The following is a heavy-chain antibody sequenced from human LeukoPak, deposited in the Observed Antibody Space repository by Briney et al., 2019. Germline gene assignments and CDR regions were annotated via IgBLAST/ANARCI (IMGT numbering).Heavy chain of an antibody. CDR2: IHYSGST. V-gene: IGHV4-31*03. CDR3: ASFDYYFNY. Sequence: PSETLSLTCTVSGGSISSGDYSWSWTRQYPGQGLEWIGYIHYSGSTSYNPSLKSRVTISVDTSKNQFSLKLSSVTAADTAVYFCASFDYYFNYWGQGTLVTISS. J-gene: IGHJ4*02. CDR1: GGSISSGDYS. D-gene: IGHD3-9*01.